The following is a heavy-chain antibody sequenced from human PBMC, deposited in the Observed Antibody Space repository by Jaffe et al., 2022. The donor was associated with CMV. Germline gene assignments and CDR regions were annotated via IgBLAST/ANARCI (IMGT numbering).Heavy chain of an antibody. CDR1: GFTFDDYA. D-gene: IGHD3-10*01. V-gene: IGHV3-9*01. CDR2: ISWNSGSI. CDR3: AKDKGYGSGSGLFDP. J-gene: IGHJ5*02. Sequence: EVQLVESGGGLVQPGRSLRLSCAASGFTFDDYAMHWVRQAPGKGLEWVSGISWNSGSIGYADSVKGRFTISRDNAKNSLYLQMNSLRAEDTALYYCAKDKGYGSGSGLFDPWGQGTLVTVSS.